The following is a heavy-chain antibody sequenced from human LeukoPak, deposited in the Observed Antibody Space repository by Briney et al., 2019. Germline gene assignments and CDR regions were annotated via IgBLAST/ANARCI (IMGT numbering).Heavy chain of an antibody. D-gene: IGHD5-12*01. CDR1: GYSFTGYW. CDR2: IYPGDSDT. CDR3: ARRVSSSGFDAFDV. Sequence: GESLKISCKGSGYSFTGYWIGWVRQMPGKGLEWMGIIYPGDSDTTYSPSFQGQVTMSADKSISTAYLQWSSLKASDTAMYYCARRVSSSGFDAFDVWGQGTMVTVSS. J-gene: IGHJ3*01. V-gene: IGHV5-51*01.